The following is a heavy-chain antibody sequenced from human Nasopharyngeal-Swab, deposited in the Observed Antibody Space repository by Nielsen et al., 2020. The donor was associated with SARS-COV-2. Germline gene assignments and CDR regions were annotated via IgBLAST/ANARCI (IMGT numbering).Heavy chain of an antibody. D-gene: IGHD6-13*01. CDR2: ISYDGSNK. CDR3: ASSPGIAAPTGMDV. V-gene: IGHV3-30*04. J-gene: IGHJ6*02. CDR1: GFTFSSYA. Sequence: GGSLRLSCAASGFTFSSYAMHWVRQPPGKGLEWVAVISYDGSNKYYADSVKGRFTISRDNSKNTLYLQMNSLRAEDTAVYYCASSPGIAAPTGMDVWGQGTTVTVSS.